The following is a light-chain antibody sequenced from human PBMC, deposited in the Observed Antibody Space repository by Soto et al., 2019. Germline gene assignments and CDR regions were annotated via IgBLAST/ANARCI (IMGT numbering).Light chain of an antibody. V-gene: IGLV2-14*01. CDR3: SSYTSSNTLV. CDR2: EVT. CDR1: SSDIGGYNY. J-gene: IGLJ1*01. Sequence: LAQPACVSGSRGQSITISCTGGSSDIGGYNYVSWVQQHPGKAPKRRIYEVTNRPSGVSKRFSGSKSGSTASLTISGLQAEDEADYYCSSYTSSNTLVFGTGTKVTVL.